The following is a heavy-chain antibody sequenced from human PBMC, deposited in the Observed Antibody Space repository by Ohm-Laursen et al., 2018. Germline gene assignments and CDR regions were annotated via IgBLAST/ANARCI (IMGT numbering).Heavy chain of an antibody. J-gene: IGHJ4*01. D-gene: IGHD1-1*01. CDR1: EYRFIGYY. CDR2: INPNNGVT. Sequence: GASVKVSCKASEYRFIGYYIHWVRQAPGQGLEWMGWINPNNGVTDSAQKFQDRVTLTRDTSISTAYMELRSLTYDDTAVYYCARLLSAQLEMGNPPRHWGQGTLVTVSS. V-gene: IGHV1-2*02. CDR3: ARLLSAQLEMGNPPRH.